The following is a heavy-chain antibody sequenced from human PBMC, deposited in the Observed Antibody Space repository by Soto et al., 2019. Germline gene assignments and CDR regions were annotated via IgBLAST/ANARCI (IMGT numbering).Heavy chain of an antibody. V-gene: IGHV4-4*07. J-gene: IGHJ4*02. CDR2: IYTSGST. Sequence: SETLSLTCTVSGGSISSYYWSWIRQPAGKGLEWIGRIYTSGSTNYNPSLKSRVTMSVDTSKNQFSLKLSSVTAADTAVYYCARATRFGDPLDYFDYWGQGTLVTVSS. D-gene: IGHD3-10*01. CDR1: GGSISSYY. CDR3: ARATRFGDPLDYFDY.